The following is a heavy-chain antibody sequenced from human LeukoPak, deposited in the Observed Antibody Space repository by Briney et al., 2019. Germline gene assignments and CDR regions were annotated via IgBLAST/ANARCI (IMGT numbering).Heavy chain of an antibody. D-gene: IGHD3-10*01. Sequence: ASVKVSCKASGGTFSSYAISWVRQAPGQGLEWMGGIIPIFGTANYAQKFQGRVTITADESTSTAYMELSSLRSEDTAVYYCTRSPTLYGSGSYWFDPWGQGTLVTVSS. CDR3: TRSPTLYGSGSYWFDP. CDR2: IIPIFGTA. J-gene: IGHJ5*02. V-gene: IGHV1-69*13. CDR1: GGTFSSYA.